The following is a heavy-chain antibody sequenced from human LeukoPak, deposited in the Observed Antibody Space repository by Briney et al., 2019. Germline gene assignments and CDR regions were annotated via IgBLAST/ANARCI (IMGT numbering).Heavy chain of an antibody. J-gene: IGHJ4*02. CDR1: GFTFSGYA. V-gene: IGHV3-7*01. CDR2: IKQDGSEK. Sequence: GGSLRLSCAASGFTFSGYAMSWVRQAPGKGLEWVANIKQDGSEKYYVDSVKGRFTISRDNAKNSLYLQMNSLRAEDTAVYYCARDSPYFDYWGQGTLVTVSS. CDR3: ARDSPYFDY.